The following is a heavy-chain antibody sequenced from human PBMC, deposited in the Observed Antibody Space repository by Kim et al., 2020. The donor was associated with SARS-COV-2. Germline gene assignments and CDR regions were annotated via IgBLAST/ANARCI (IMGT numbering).Heavy chain of an antibody. CDR2: THFTGKT. V-gene: IGHV4-59*01. CDR3: VTKRADRSGFIDY. J-gene: IGHJ4*02. Sequence: SETLSLTCTVSGDSKDDYYWSWVRQPPGKGLEWIGYTHFTGKTNYHPSLMSRVTISTDTSTTQFSSQLTSVTAADTAVYYCVTKRADRSGFIDYWGQGT. CDR1: GDSKDDYY. D-gene: IGHD3-22*01.